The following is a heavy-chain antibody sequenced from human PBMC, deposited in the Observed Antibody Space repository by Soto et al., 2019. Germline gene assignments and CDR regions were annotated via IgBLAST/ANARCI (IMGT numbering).Heavy chain of an antibody. CDR3: AAGIGITFGGVTREFDY. Sequence: QVQLVQSGAEVRKAGSSVRVSCKVSGGSFTTLAFSWVRQAPGQGLEWMGRIIPLFGTPNYAQRFQGGVAIFAEESTNTTYMELSSLTSEDPAVYYCAAGIGITFGGVTREFDYWGQGTLVTVSS. CDR2: IIPLFGTP. CDR1: GGSFTTLA. J-gene: IGHJ4*02. D-gene: IGHD3-16*01. V-gene: IGHV1-69*01.